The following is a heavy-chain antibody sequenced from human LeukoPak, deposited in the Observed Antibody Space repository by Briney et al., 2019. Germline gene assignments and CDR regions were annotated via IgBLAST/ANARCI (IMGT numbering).Heavy chain of an antibody. D-gene: IGHD2-21*02. Sequence: PSETLSLTCAVSGVSFDDYCWSWVRQTPGKGLEWIGEINHSGYTNDSPSLKSRVTLSIDTSRKQFSLNLRSVTVADTGIYYCTRMTAGHDYWGQGTLVTVSS. V-gene: IGHV4-34*01. CDR3: TRMTAGHDY. J-gene: IGHJ4*02. CDR1: GVSFDDYC. CDR2: INHSGYT.